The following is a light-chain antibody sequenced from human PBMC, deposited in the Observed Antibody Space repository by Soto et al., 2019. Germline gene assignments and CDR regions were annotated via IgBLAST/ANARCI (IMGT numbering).Light chain of an antibody. Sequence: IVLTQSPATLSLSPGERATLSCRASQSVSSYLAWYQQKPGQAPRLLIYDASHRATGISPRFSGSGSGTHFTLTISSLEPEDFAVYYCQQRSKWPPEVTFGQGTRLEN. CDR3: QQRSKWPPEVT. V-gene: IGKV3-11*01. CDR1: QSVSSY. J-gene: IGKJ5*01. CDR2: DAS.